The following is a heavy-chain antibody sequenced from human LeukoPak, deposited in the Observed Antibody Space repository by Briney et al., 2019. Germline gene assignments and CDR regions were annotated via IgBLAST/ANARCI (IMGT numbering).Heavy chain of an antibody. CDR1: GFTFSSYE. J-gene: IGHJ4*02. Sequence: GGSLRLSCAASGFTFSSYEMNWVRQAPGKGLEWVSYISSSGSTIYYADPVKGRFTISRDNAKNSLHLQMNSLRAEDTAVYYCVRGTYCGGDCYLPTAYFDYWGQGTLVTVSS. CDR2: ISSSGSTI. CDR3: VRGTYCGGDCYLPTAYFDY. D-gene: IGHD2-21*02. V-gene: IGHV3-48*03.